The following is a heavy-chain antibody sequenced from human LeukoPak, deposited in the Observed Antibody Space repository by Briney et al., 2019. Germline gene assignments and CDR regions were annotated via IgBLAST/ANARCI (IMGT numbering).Heavy chain of an antibody. J-gene: IGHJ6*04. CDR2: IYHSGST. CDR1: GGSISSSNW. D-gene: IGHD3-10*01. Sequence: SGTLSLTCAVFGGSISSSNWWSWVRQPPGKGLEWIGEIYHSGSTNYNPSLKSRVTISVDKSKNQFSLKLSSVTAADTAVYYCARGVLLWFGELFYYYGMDVWGKGTTVTVSS. V-gene: IGHV4-4*02. CDR3: ARGVLLWFGELFYYYGMDV.